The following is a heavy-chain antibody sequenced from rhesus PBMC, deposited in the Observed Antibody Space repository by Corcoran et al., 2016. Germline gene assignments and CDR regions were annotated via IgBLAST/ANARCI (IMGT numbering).Heavy chain of an antibody. J-gene: IGHJ4*01. CDR3: ASYGSSLDY. CDR2: VHPEEAKA. Sequence: EVQLVQSGAEVKKPGASVKISCKASGYTFTDYYLHWVRQAPGKGLVWRGGVHPEEAKAIPPQDFQGRVTITAATSPDTAYMELSSLRSEDTAVYYCASYGSSLDYWGQGVLVTISS. D-gene: IGHD4-29*01. CDR1: GYTFTDYY. V-gene: IGHV1-111*02.